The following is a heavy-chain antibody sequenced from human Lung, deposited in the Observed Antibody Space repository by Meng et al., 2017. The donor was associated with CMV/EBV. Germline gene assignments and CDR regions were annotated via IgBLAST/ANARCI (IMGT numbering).Heavy chain of an antibody. Sequence: TFSDAAVHWVRQASGKGLEWVGHMRSKTYNYATAYGASMKGRFTISRDDSDNTAWLQMNSLKTEDTAVYYCIRPYGDYTYYFGLDVWGQGTTVTVSS. CDR3: IRPYGDYTYYFGLDV. V-gene: IGHV3-73*01. CDR2: MRSKTYNYAT. D-gene: IGHD4-17*01. J-gene: IGHJ6*02. CDR1: TFSDAA.